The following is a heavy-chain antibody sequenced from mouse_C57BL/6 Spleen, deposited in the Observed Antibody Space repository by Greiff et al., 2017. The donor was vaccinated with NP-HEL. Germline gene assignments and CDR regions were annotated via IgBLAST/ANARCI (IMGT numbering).Heavy chain of an antibody. J-gene: IGHJ1*03. Sequence: QVQLQQSGAELVRPGTSVKLSCKASGYTFTSYWMHWVKQRPGQGLEWIGVIDPSDSYTNYNQKFKGKATLTVVTSSSTTYMHLISLTSEDSAVYYCARSYYSNPDVWGTGTTVTVSS. V-gene: IGHV1-59*01. CDR1: GYTFTSYW. CDR3: ARSYYSNPDV. CDR2: IDPSDSYT. D-gene: IGHD2-5*01.